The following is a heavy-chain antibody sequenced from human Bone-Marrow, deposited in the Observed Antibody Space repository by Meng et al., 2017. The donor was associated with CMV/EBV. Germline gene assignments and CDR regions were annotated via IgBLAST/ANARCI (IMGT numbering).Heavy chain of an antibody. CDR1: GYNFIGYH. J-gene: IGHJ4*02. Sequence: DSVKVSCKASGYNFIGYHIHWVRQAPGQGLEWMGWINPSSGVTKYAQRFQGRVTMTRDTSISTAYMELSSLRSDDTAVYYCARVLFFGDPFDYWGQGTLVTVSS. CDR3: ARVLFFGDPFDY. CDR2: INPSSGVT. V-gene: IGHV1-2*02. D-gene: IGHD3-10*01.